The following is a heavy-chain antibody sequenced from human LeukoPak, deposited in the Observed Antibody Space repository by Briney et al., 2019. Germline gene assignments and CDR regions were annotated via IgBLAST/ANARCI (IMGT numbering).Heavy chain of an antibody. D-gene: IGHD3-3*01. Sequence: ATVKVSCKASGYTFTSYDINWVRQATGQGLEWMGWMNPNSGNTGYAQKFQGRVTITRNTSISTAYMGLSSLRSEDTAVYYCARAHHERDFWSGSDYMDVWGKGTTVTVSS. CDR2: MNPNSGNT. J-gene: IGHJ6*03. V-gene: IGHV1-8*01. CDR1: GYTFTSYD. CDR3: ARAHHERDFWSGSDYMDV.